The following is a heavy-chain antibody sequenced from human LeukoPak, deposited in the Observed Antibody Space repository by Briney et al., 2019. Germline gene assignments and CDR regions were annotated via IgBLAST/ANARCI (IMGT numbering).Heavy chain of an antibody. CDR1: GFTFSSYG. CDR2: IRYDGSNE. V-gene: IGHV3-30*02. D-gene: IGHD3-10*01. J-gene: IGHJ4*02. Sequence: GGSLRLSCAASGFTFSSYGMHWVRQAPGKGLEWVAFIRYDGSNEYYADSVKGRFTISRDNSKNTLYLQMNSLRAEDTAVYFCAKDGSQYGSGSYLEYWGQGTVVTVSS. CDR3: AKDGSQYGSGSYLEY.